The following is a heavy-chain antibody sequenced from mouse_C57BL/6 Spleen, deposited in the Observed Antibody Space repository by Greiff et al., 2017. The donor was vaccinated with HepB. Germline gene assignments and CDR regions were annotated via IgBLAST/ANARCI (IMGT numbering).Heavy chain of an antibody. CDR2: ISGGGGNT. CDR1: GFTFSSYT. CDR3: ARELGRFDY. Sequence: EVQLVESGGGLVKPGGSLKLSCAASGFTFSSYTMSWVRQTPEKRLEWVATISGGGGNTYYPDSVKGRFTISRDNAKNTLYLQMSSLRSEDTALYYCARELGRFDYWGQGTTLTVSS. V-gene: IGHV5-9*01. D-gene: IGHD4-1*01. J-gene: IGHJ2*01.